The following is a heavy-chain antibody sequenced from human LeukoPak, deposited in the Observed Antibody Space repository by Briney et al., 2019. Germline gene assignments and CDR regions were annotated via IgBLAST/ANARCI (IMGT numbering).Heavy chain of an antibody. CDR1: GFTFSYYA. V-gene: IGHV3-30*18. J-gene: IGHJ6*03. Sequence: GGSLRLSCAASGFTFSYYATLWVRQAPGEGLQWVAAISSDGDKQYYADSVKGRFTISRDNSKDTLYLQMNGLKTEDTAIYFCAKDRTNFYYYMDAWGTGTTVIVSS. CDR2: ISSDGDKQ. CDR3: AKDRTNFYYYMDA.